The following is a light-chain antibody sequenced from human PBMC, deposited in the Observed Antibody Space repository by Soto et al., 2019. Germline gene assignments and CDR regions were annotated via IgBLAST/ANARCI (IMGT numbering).Light chain of an antibody. CDR3: HQYGSPPRT. V-gene: IGKV3-20*01. CDR2: GAS. J-gene: IGKJ1*01. Sequence: EIVLTQSPGTLSLSPGERATLSCTASQSVTRNYLAWYQQKPGQAPRLLIYGASNSATGISDSFSGSGSGTDFTLTISRLEPEDFAVYYCHQYGSPPRTFGQGTKVEIK. CDR1: QSVTRNY.